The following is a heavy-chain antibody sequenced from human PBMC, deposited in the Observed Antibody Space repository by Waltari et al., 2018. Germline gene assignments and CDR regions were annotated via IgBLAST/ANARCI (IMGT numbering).Heavy chain of an antibody. D-gene: IGHD6-19*01. J-gene: IGHJ3*02. Sequence: QVQLVQSGAEVKKPGASVKVSCKASGYTFTSYAINWVRQATGQGREWRGGMNPNSGNTGYAQKFQGRVTMTRNTSISTAYMGLSSLRSEDTAVYYCARASQVAGTRAAFDIWGQGTMVTVSS. V-gene: IGHV1-8*01. CDR1: GYTFTSYA. CDR3: ARASQVAGTRAAFDI. CDR2: MNPNSGNT.